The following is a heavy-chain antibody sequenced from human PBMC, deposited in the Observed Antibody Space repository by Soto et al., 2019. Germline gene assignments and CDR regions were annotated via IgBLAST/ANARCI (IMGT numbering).Heavy chain of an antibody. D-gene: IGHD2-15*01. CDR3: AKVIYCSGGSCYSPFDP. CDR2: INSDGSST. J-gene: IGHJ5*02. CDR1: GFTFSSYW. V-gene: IGHV3-74*01. Sequence: GGSLRLSCAASGFTFSSYWMHWVRQAPGKGLVWVSRINSDGSSTSYADSVKGRFTISRDNAKNTLYLQMNSLRAEDTAVYYCAKVIYCSGGSCYSPFDPWGQGTLVTVS.